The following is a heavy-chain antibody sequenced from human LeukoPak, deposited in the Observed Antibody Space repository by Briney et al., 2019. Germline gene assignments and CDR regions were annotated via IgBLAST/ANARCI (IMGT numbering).Heavy chain of an antibody. CDR1: GFTFSDYY. CDR3: ARDRDTAMVTLIVGY. J-gene: IGHJ4*02. D-gene: IGHD5-18*01. V-gene: IGHV3-11*01. Sequence: GGSLRLSCAASGFTFSDYYMSWIRQAPGKGLEWVSYISNSGSTTYYADSVKGRFTISRDNAKNSLHLQMNSLRAEDTAVYYCARDRDTAMVTLIVGYWGQGTLVTVSS. CDR2: ISNSGSTT.